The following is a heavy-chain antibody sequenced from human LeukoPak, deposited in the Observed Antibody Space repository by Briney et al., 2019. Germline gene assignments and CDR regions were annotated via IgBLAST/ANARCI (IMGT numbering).Heavy chain of an antibody. J-gene: IGHJ4*02. CDR1: GYTFTSYA. V-gene: IGHV7-4-1*01. CDR3: VRELETMVRGVVVDY. CDR2: INTNSGNP. D-gene: IGHD3-10*01. Sequence: WASVKVSCKASGYTFTSYAMNWVRQAPGQGLEWMGWINTNSGNPTYAQGFTGRFVFSLDTSVSTAYLQIFNLKAEDTAVYYCVRELETMVRGVVVDYWGQGTLVYVSS.